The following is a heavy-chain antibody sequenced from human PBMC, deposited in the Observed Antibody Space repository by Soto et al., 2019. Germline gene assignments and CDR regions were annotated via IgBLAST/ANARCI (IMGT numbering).Heavy chain of an antibody. Sequence: SETLSLTCAVYGGSFSGYYWSWIRQPPGKGLEWIGEINHSGSTNYNPSLKSRVTISVDTSKNQFSLKLSSVTAADTAVYYCARMDTAMAYFDYWGQGTLVTVSS. CDR2: INHSGST. J-gene: IGHJ4*02. CDR1: GGSFSGYY. D-gene: IGHD5-18*01. V-gene: IGHV4-34*01. CDR3: ARMDTAMAYFDY.